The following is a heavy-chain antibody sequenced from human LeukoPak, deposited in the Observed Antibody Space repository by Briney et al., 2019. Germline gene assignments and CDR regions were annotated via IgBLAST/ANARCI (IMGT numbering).Heavy chain of an antibody. CDR3: ARGDDSSGYHIEYFQH. D-gene: IGHD3-22*01. J-gene: IGHJ1*01. V-gene: IGHV4-61*08. Sequence: PSQTLSLTCTVSGGSISSGDYYWSWIRQPPGKGLEWIGYIYYSGSTNYNPSLKSRVTISVDTSKNQFSLKLSSVTAADTAVYYCARGDDSSGYHIEYFQHWGQGTLVTVSS. CDR1: GGSISSGDYY. CDR2: IYYSGST.